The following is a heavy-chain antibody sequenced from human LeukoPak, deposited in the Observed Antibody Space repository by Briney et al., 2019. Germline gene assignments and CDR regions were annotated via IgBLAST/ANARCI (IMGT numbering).Heavy chain of an antibody. CDR3: ARGWYSDP. V-gene: IGHV1-8*01. J-gene: IGHJ5*02. Sequence: EASVKVSCKASGYTFTSYDINWVRQATGQGLEWMGWMKHNSGNTGYAQKFQGRVNMTRNTSISTAYMELSSLRSEDTAVYYCARGWYSDPWGQGTLVTVSS. D-gene: IGHD6-13*01. CDR1: GYTFTSYD. CDR2: MKHNSGNT.